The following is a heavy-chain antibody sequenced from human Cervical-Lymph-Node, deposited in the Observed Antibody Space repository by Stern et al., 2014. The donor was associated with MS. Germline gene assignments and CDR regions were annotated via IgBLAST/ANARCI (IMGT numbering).Heavy chain of an antibody. CDR3: TRAKIVGYCGGGSCFHGPFDP. CDR1: GCTISGAYY. V-gene: IGHV4-31*03. J-gene: IGHJ5*02. CDR2: IYYRGRT. D-gene: IGHD2-15*01. Sequence: MQLQESGPGLVQPSQTLCLSCSASGCTISGAYYWSWIRQHPGKGLEWTGNIYYRGRTNYNPSLKSRFTVSIDQSKKQLSLPLNSVTVADTAVYYCTRAKIVGYCGGGSCFHGPFDPWGQGTLVTVSS.